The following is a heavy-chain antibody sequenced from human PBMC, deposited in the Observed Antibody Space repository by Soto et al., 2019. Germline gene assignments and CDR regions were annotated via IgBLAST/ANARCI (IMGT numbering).Heavy chain of an antibody. CDR1: ASTFSTYA. Sequence: EVQLLESGGGLVQPGGSLRLSCVASASTFSTYAMRWVRQAPGKGLEWVSSISGSRDDTYYADSVKGRFTISRDNSKNPLYRKKHSLRAEDPARYCCAAGASPGTYRVLDLWGRGTLVTVSS. V-gene: IGHV3-23*01. J-gene: IGHJ2*01. CDR2: ISGSRDDT. D-gene: IGHD3-10*01. CDR3: AAGASPGTYRVLDL.